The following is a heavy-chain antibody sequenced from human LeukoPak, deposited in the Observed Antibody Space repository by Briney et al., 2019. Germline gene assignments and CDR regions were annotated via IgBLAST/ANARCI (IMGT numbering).Heavy chain of an antibody. V-gene: IGHV3-74*01. J-gene: IGHJ4*02. D-gene: IGHD3-3*01. CDR3: VSGSLQSVYNFDY. CDR2: IKYDGSAT. CDR1: GFTFSSYA. Sequence: GGSLRLSCAASGFTFSSYAMSWVRQISGEGLVWVTHIKYDGSATNYADSVKGRFTISRDNAKNTLYLQMNSLRAEDTAVYYCVSGSLQSVYNFDYWGQGALVTVSS.